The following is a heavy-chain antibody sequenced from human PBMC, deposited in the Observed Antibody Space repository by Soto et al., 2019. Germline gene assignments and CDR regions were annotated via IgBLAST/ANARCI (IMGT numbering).Heavy chain of an antibody. CDR2: ISSTSRHT. CDR3: ARAASAAGSRYFDY. V-gene: IGHV3-11*06. CDR1: GFTFSDYY. D-gene: IGHD6-13*01. Sequence: GSLRLSCAASGFTFSDYYVTWIRLAPGKGLEWLSYISSTSRHTDYADSVKGRFTISRDNANNSLYLQMNSLRVDDTAVYFCARAASAAGSRYFDYWGRGALVTVSS. J-gene: IGHJ4*02.